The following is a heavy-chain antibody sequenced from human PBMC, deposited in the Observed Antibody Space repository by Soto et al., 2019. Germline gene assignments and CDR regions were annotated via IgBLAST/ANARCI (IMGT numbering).Heavy chain of an antibody. V-gene: IGHV4-59*01. CDR2: IYYSGST. D-gene: IGHD3-3*01. CDR1: GGSISSYY. Sequence: QVQLQESGPGLVKPSETLSLTCTVSGGSISSYYWSWIRQPPGKGLEWIGYIYYSGSTNYNPALKSRVTISVDTSKNQFSLKLSSVHAADTAVYYGARSYDFWSGYYPRNWFDPWGQGTLVTVSS. J-gene: IGHJ5*02. CDR3: ARSYDFWSGYYPRNWFDP.